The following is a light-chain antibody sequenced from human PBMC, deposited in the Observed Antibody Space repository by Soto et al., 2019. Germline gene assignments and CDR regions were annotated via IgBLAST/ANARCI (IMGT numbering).Light chain of an antibody. CDR3: QHYETSPLP. J-gene: IGKJ5*01. CDR1: QTINTW. CDR2: KAS. Sequence: DVRMSQSPSTLSAPVGARVTITCRASQTINTWLAWYQQRPGQAPKLLIYKASTLESGVPSRFSGSGSGTEFTLTISSLQPDDSATYYCQHYETSPLPFGQGTRLEIK. V-gene: IGKV1-5*03.